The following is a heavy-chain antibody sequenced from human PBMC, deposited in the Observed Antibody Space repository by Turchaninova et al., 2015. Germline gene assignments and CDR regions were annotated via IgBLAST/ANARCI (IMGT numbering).Heavy chain of an antibody. CDR3: ARHYPDYYGSGHPLASAFNI. CDR2: SYHTGST. J-gene: IGHJ3*02. Sequence: KPSETLSVTCAVSGYSISSGYYWGWIRQPPGKGLEWIGSSYHTGSTYYNPSLKSLATISVDTSKNQFSLKLTSVTAADTAVYYCARHYPDYYGSGHPLASAFNIWGQGTMVTVSS. D-gene: IGHD3-10*01. V-gene: IGHV4-38-2*01. CDR1: GYSISSGYY.